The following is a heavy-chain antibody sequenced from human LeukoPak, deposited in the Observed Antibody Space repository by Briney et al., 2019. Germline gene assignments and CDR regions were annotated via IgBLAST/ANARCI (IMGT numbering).Heavy chain of an antibody. D-gene: IGHD3-22*01. CDR1: GGSFSGYY. V-gene: IGHV4-34*01. Sequence: PSETLSLTCAVYGGSFSGYYWSWIRQPPGKGLEWIGEINHSGSTNYNPSLKSRVTISVDTSKNQVSLKPSSVTAADTAVYYCARGTTMIVVVITSRAPRYFDLWGRGTLVTVSS. J-gene: IGHJ2*01. CDR2: INHSGST. CDR3: ARGTTMIVVVITSRAPRYFDL.